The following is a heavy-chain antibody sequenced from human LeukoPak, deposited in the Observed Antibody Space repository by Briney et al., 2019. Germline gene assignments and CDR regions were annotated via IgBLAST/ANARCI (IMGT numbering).Heavy chain of an antibody. D-gene: IGHD6-6*01. CDR3: AGKNQVEDSSSVKGWFDP. Sequence: ASVKVSCKASGGTFSSYAISWVRQAPGQGLEWMGGIIPIFGTANYAQKLQGRGTITTDESTGTAYMELTSLRPKDKARYFCAGKNQVEDSSSVKGWFDPWGQGTLVTVSS. CDR2: IIPIFGTA. J-gene: IGHJ5*02. CDR1: GGTFSSYA. V-gene: IGHV1-69*05.